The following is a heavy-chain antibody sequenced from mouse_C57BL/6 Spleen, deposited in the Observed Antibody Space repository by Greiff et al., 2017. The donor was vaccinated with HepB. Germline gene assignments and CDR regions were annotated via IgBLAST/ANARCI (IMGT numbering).Heavy chain of an antibody. D-gene: IGHD2-4*01. J-gene: IGHJ3*01. V-gene: IGHV1-58*01. Sequence: VQLKESGAELVRPGSSVKMSCKTSGYTFTSYGINWVKQRPGQGLEWIGYIYIGNGYTEYNEKFKGKAILTSDTSSSTAYMQLSSLTSEDSAIYFCASQGGDYDGGFAYWGQGTLVTVSA. CDR1: GYTFTSYG. CDR2: IYIGNGYT. CDR3: ASQGGDYDGGFAY.